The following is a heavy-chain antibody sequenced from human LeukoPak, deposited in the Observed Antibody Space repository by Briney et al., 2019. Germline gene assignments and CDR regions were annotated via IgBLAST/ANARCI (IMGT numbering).Heavy chain of an antibody. V-gene: IGHV4-38-2*01. CDR3: ARHGDGDIVVVPAAIISGQFDY. J-gene: IGHJ4*02. CDR2: IYHSGST. CDR1: GYSISSGYY. D-gene: IGHD2-2*01. Sequence: SETLSLTCAVPGYSISSGYYWGWIRQPPGKGLEWIGSIYHSGSTYYNPSLKSRDTPSVDTSTNQFSLKLSSVTAADTAVYYCARHGDGDIVVVPAAIISGQFDYWGQGTLVTVSS.